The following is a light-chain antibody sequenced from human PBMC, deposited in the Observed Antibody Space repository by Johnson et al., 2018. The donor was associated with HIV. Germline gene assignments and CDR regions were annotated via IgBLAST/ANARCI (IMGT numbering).Light chain of an antibody. CDR2: ENN. Sequence: QSVLTQPPSVSAAPGQKVTISCSGSNSNIGYNCVSWYQHLPGTAHKLLIYENNKRPSGIPDRFSGSRSGTSATLGITGLQTGDEADYYCATCDNSLRVFGTGTKVTVL. V-gene: IGLV1-51*02. CDR3: ATCDNSLRV. CDR1: NSNIGYNC. J-gene: IGLJ1*01.